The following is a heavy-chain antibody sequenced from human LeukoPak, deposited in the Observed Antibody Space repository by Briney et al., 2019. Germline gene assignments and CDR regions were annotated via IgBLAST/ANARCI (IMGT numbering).Heavy chain of an antibody. Sequence: SETLSPTCTVSGGSISSGGYYWRWIRQHPGKGLEWIVYIYYSGSTYYNPSLKSRVTISVDTSKNQFSLKLSSVTAADTAVYYCARVDCSSTSCYWGYDAFDIWGQGTMVTVSS. D-gene: IGHD2-2*01. CDR2: IYYSGST. V-gene: IGHV4-31*03. J-gene: IGHJ3*02. CDR1: GGSISSGGYY. CDR3: ARVDCSSTSCYWGYDAFDI.